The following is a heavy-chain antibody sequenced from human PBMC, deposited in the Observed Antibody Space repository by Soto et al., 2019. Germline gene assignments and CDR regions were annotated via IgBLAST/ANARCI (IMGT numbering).Heavy chain of an antibody. J-gene: IGHJ5*02. CDR1: GYTFTSYG. Sequence: QVQLVQSGAEVKKPGASVKVSCKASGYTFTSYGISWVRQAPGQGLEWMGWISAYNGNTNYAQKLQGRVTMTTDTSTSTAYMELRSLRSDHTAVYYCARGYCSSTSCHHQGIHWFDPWGQGTLVTVSS. CDR2: ISAYNGNT. D-gene: IGHD2-2*01. V-gene: IGHV1-18*01. CDR3: ARGYCSSTSCHHQGIHWFDP.